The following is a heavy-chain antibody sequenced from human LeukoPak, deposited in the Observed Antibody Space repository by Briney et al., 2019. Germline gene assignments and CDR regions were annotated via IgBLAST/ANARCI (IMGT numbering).Heavy chain of an antibody. V-gene: IGHV1-69*01. J-gene: IGHJ4*02. CDR2: IIPIFGTA. D-gene: IGHD2-2*01. CDR3: ARVIVVVPAAIQEYYFDY. Sequence: SVKVSCKASGGTFSSYAISWVRQAPGQGLEWMGGIIPIFGTANYAQKFQGRVTIPADESTSTAYMELSSLRSEDTAVYYCARVIVVVPAAIQEYYFDYWGQGTLVTVSS. CDR1: GGTFSSYA.